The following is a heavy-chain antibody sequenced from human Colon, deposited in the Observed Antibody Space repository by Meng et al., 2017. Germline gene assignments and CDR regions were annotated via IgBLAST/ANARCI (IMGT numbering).Heavy chain of an antibody. D-gene: IGHD2-15*01. CDR3: ARDLAYCSGGRCYSHTGIDY. V-gene: IGHV3-30*01. CDR2: ISYDGSEK. Sequence: GGSLRLSCTASGFTFSDYAMEWVRQAPGKGLEWVGRISYDGSEKYDGDSMKGRITISRDNSKNTLYLEMNSLRVEDTAVYYCARDLAYCSGGRCYSHTGIDYWGQGTLVTIYS. J-gene: IGHJ4*02. CDR1: GFTFSDYA.